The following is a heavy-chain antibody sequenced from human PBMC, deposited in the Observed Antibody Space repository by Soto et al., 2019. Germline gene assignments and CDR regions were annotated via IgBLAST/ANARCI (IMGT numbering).Heavy chain of an antibody. D-gene: IGHD1-1*01. J-gene: IGHJ4*02. V-gene: IGHV3-23*01. CDR2: ISGSGGST. CDR1: GFTFSSYA. CDR3: AKDPSERERDYYFDY. Sequence: PGGSLRLSCAASGFTFSSYAMNWVRQAPGKGLEWVSAISGSGGSTYSADSVKGRFTISRDNSKNTLYLQMNGLRAEDTAVYYCAKDPSERERDYYFDYWGQGTLVTVS.